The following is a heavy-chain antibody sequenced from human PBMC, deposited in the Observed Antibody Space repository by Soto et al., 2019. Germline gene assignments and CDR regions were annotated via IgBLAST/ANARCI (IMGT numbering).Heavy chain of an antibody. Sequence: EVQLLESGGGLVQPGGSLRLSCAASGFTFSSYAMSWVRQAPGKGLEWVSAISGSGGSTYYAESVKGRFTIARDNSKNTLYLQMNSLRAEDTAVYYCAEDEVGAGYYHYYGMDVWGQGTTVTVCS. CDR1: GFTFSSYA. CDR3: AEDEVGAGYYHYYGMDV. CDR2: ISGSGGST. V-gene: IGHV3-23*01. D-gene: IGHD1-26*01. J-gene: IGHJ6*02.